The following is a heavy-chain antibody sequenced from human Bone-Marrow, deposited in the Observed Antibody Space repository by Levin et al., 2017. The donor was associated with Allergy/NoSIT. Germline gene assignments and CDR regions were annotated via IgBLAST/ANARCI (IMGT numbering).Heavy chain of an antibody. J-gene: IGHJ3*02. V-gene: IGHV3-33*01. CDR2: IWYDGSNK. CDR1: GFTFSSCG. D-gene: IGHD3-10*01. Sequence: GGSLRLSCAASGFTFSSCGMHWVRQAPGKGLEWVAVIWYDGSNKYYADSVKGRFTISRDNSKNTLYLQMNSLRAEDTAVYYCARSEGVLLWFGEPRDAFDSWGQGTMVTVSS. CDR3: ARSEGVLLWFGEPRDAFDS.